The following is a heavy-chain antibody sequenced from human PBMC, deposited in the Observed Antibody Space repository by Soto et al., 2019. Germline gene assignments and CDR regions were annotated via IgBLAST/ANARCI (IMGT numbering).Heavy chain of an antibody. CDR3: ARDSELELAPGLDY. J-gene: IGHJ4*02. D-gene: IGHD1-7*01. Sequence: GGSLRLSCAASGFTFSSYAMHWVRQAPGKGLEWVAVISYDGSNKYYADSVKGRFTISRDNSKNTLYLQMNSLRAEDTAVYYCARDSELELAPGLDYWGQGTLVTVSS. V-gene: IGHV3-30-3*01. CDR2: ISYDGSNK. CDR1: GFTFSSYA.